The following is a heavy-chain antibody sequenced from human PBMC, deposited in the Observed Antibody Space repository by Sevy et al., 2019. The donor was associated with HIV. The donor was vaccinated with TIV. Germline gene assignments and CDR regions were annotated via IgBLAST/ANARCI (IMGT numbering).Heavy chain of an antibody. Sequence: GGSLRLSCAASGFTVSSNYMSWVRQAPGKGLEWVSVIYSGGSTYYADSVKGRFTISRDNSKNTLYLQMNSLRAEDTAAYYCASNAHYYDSSGFDYWGQGTLVTVSS. J-gene: IGHJ4*02. CDR1: GFTVSSNY. V-gene: IGHV3-53*01. CDR2: IYSGGST. CDR3: ASNAHYYDSSGFDY. D-gene: IGHD3-22*01.